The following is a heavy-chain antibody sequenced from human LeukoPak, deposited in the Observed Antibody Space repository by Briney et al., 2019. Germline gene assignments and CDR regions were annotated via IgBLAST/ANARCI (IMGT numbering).Heavy chain of an antibody. CDR3: ARDRAYYGSGSMGATRAWFDP. V-gene: IGHV4-34*01. D-gene: IGHD3-10*01. CDR2: INHSGNT. Sequence: SETLSLTCAVYGGSFSGYYWSWIRQPPGKGLEWIGEINHSGNTNYNPSLKSRVTISVDTSKNQFSLKLSSVTAADTAVYYCARDRAYYGSGSMGATRAWFDPWGQGTLVTVSS. CDR1: GGSFSGYY. J-gene: IGHJ5*02.